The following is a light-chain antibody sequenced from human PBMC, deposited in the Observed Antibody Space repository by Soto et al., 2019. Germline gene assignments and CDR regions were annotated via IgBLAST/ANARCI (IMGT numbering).Light chain of an antibody. CDR2: GAS. CDR3: QQRSGWSSIT. V-gene: IGKV3-15*01. CDR1: QSIRTN. J-gene: IGKJ5*01. Sequence: EIVLTQSPATLSVSAGGTVTLSCRASQSIRTNVAWYQQIPGQAPRLLVYGASTRATGVPARFSGSGSGIEFTLTISSLQSEDSAFYYCQQRSGWSSITFGQGTRLEIK.